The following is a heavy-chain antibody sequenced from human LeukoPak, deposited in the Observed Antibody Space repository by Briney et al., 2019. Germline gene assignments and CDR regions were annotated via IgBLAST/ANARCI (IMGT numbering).Heavy chain of an antibody. V-gene: IGHV3-64*04. CDR3: ASSSSLLWFGEDAFDI. D-gene: IGHD3-10*01. Sequence: PGGSLRLSCSASEFTFSSYAMHWVRQAPGKGLEYVSAISSNGGSTYYADSVKGRFTISRDNAKNSLYLQMNSLRAEDTAVYYCASSSSLLWFGEDAFDIWGQGTMVTVSS. CDR1: EFTFSSYA. CDR2: ISSNGGST. J-gene: IGHJ3*02.